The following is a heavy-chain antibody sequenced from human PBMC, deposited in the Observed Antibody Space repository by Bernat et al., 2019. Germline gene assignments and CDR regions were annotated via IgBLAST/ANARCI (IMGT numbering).Heavy chain of an antibody. J-gene: IGHJ5*02. D-gene: IGHD3-10*01. CDR3: ARGFGNSANFGNWFDP. Sequence: QLQLQQWGAGLLKPSETLSLTCAVYGGSFSGYYWSWIRQPPGKGLEWIGEINHSGSTNYNPSLKSRVTISVDTSKNQFSLKLSSVTAADTAVYYCARGFGNSANFGNWFDPWGQGTLVTVSS. CDR1: GGSFSGYY. V-gene: IGHV4-34*01. CDR2: INHSGST.